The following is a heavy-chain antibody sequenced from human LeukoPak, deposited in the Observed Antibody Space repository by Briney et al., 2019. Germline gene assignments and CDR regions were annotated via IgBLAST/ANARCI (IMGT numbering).Heavy chain of an antibody. CDR1: GGSISSSSYY. CDR3: APHVRSIAAAEHWFDP. Sequence: SETLSLTCTVSGGSISSSSYYWGWIRQPPGKGLEWIGSIYYSGSTYYNPSLKSRVTISVDTSKNQFSLKLSSVTAADTAVYYCAPHVRSIAAAEHWFDPWGQGTLVTVSS. J-gene: IGHJ5*02. D-gene: IGHD6-13*01. V-gene: IGHV4-39*01. CDR2: IYYSGST.